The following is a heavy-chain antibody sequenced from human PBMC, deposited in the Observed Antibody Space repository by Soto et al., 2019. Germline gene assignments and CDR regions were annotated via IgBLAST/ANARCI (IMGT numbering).Heavy chain of an antibody. V-gene: IGHV1-69*06. CDR2: ILPIFATA. Sequence: QVQLVQSGAEVKKPGSSVKVACKVSGGTFNNSVVNGVHQAPGQGLEGMGGILPIFATANYAQKFQGRVTITADKSTSTAYMELTSLRSEDTAVYYCAGRCDSTTCLGHFDYWGQGTLVTVAS. D-gene: IGHD2-2*01. CDR1: GGTFNNSV. J-gene: IGHJ4*02. CDR3: AGRCDSTTCLGHFDY.